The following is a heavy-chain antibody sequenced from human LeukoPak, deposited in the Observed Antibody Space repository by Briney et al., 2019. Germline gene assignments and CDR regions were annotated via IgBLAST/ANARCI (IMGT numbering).Heavy chain of an antibody. V-gene: IGHV3-53*04. CDR1: GFTFSAYA. J-gene: IGHJ4*02. CDR2: IYRGGST. Sequence: GGSLRLSCEASGFTFSAYAMTWVRQAPGKGLEWVSVIYRGGSTYYADSVKGRFTISRHNSKNTLYLQMNSLRAEDTAMYYCARESGLLGDYWGQGTLVTVSS. CDR3: ARESGLLGDY. D-gene: IGHD3-22*01.